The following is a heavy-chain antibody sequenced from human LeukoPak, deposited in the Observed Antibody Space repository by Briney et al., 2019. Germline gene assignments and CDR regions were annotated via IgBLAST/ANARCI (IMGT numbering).Heavy chain of an antibody. Sequence: GGSLRLSCAASGFTFSSNGMHWVRQAPGKGLEWVAFIRYDGSNKYYADSVKGRFTISRDNSKNTLYLQMNSLRAEDTAVYYCAKCVTVTRLWYFDLWGRGTLVTVSS. J-gene: IGHJ2*01. D-gene: IGHD4-17*01. CDR1: GFTFSSNG. V-gene: IGHV3-30*02. CDR3: AKCVTVTRLWYFDL. CDR2: IRYDGSNK.